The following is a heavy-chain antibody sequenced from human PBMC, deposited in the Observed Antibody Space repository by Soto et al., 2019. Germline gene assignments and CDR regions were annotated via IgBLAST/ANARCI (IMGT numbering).Heavy chain of an antibody. J-gene: IGHJ4*02. D-gene: IGHD5-12*01. CDR2: ISSSSSYT. V-gene: IGHV3-11*05. CDR3: ARDHRRYSGYDYVDY. CDR1: GFTFSDYY. Sequence: QVQLVESGGGLVKPGGSLRLSCAASGFTFSDYYMSWIRQAPGKGLEWVSYISSSSSYTNYADSVKGRFTISRDNAKNALYRQMNSLRAEDTAVYYCARDHRRYSGYDYVDYWGQGTLVTVSS.